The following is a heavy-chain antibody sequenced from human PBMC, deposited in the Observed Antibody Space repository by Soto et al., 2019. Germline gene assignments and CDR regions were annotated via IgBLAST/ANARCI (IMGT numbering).Heavy chain of an antibody. CDR3: AHSYYDSSSYYNNFDY. D-gene: IGHD3-22*01. J-gene: IGHJ4*02. V-gene: IGHV2-5*02. CDR1: GFSLSNRGVG. CDR2: IYWDDDK. Sequence: QITLKESGPTLVTPTQALTLTCTFSGFSLSNRGVGVGWLRQPPGTTLEWLALIYWDDDKRYSPSLKSSLTITQYSSKNQVGLTISNMDPLNIATYYCAHSYYDSSSYYNNFDYWVQGTPDTDSS.